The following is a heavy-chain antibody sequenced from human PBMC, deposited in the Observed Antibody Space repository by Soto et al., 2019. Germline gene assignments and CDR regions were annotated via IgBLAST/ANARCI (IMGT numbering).Heavy chain of an antibody. Sequence: PGGSLRLSCAASGFTVSSNYMSWVRQAPGKGLEWVSVIYSGGSTYYADSVKGRFTISRDNSKNTLYLQMNSLRAEDTAVYYCARDPYSGSPNYYSHGYWGQGTLVTVSS. J-gene: IGHJ4*02. CDR1: GFTVSSNY. D-gene: IGHD1-26*01. CDR3: ARDPYSGSPNYYSHGY. CDR2: IYSGGST. V-gene: IGHV3-53*01.